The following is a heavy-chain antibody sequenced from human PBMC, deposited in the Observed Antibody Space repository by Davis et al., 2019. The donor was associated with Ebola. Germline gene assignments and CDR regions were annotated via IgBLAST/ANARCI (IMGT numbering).Heavy chain of an antibody. D-gene: IGHD6-19*01. CDR1: GYTFTGYT. V-gene: IGHV1-3*01. CDR3: AREVSRGAVAGVFFDY. CDR2: INAGNGNT. J-gene: IGHJ4*02. Sequence: AASVKVSCKASGYTFTGYTMHWVRQAPGQRLEWMGWINAGNGNTKYSQRFQGRVTMTSDTSASTAYMDLSSLRSEDTAVYYCAREVSRGAVAGVFFDYWGQGTLFTVSS.